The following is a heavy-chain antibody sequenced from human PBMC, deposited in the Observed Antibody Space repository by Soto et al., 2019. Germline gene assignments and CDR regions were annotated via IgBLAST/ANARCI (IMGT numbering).Heavy chain of an antibody. CDR3: AKDSTVTTSLYFYYYGFDV. V-gene: IGHV3-23*01. CDR1: GFTFNHYA. J-gene: IGHJ6*01. D-gene: IGHD4-17*01. CDR2: VSGRGGST. Sequence: VQLLESGGGLVQPGGSLRLACTASGFTFNHYAMSWVRQAPGNGLEWVSAVSGRGGSTKYADSVKGRFIISRDNSNSTLYLQMDSLRGEDTAVYYCAKDSTVTTSLYFYYYGFDVWGQGTTVTVSS.